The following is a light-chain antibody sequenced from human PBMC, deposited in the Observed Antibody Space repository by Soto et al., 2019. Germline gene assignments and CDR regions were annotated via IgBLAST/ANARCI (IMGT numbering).Light chain of an antibody. CDR2: SNN. J-gene: IGLJ2*01. Sequence: QSVLTQPPSASGTPGQRVTISCSGSSSNIGSNTVNWSQPLPGTAPQLLLYSNNQRPSGVPDRFSGSKSGTSASLAISGLQAENEADYYCAAWDDSLHAVVFGGGTKLTVL. CDR3: AAWDDSLHAVV. CDR1: SSNIGSNT. V-gene: IGLV1-44*01.